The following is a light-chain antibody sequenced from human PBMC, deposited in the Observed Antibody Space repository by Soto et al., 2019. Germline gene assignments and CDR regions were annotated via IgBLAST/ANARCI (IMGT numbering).Light chain of an antibody. CDR2: RNN. CDR1: SSNIGSNY. J-gene: IGLJ3*02. CDR3: AAWDDSLSG. Sequence: QSVLTQPPSASGTPGQRVTISCSGSSSNIGSNYVYWYQQLPGTAPKLLIYRNNQRPSGVPDRFSGSKSGTSASLAISGLRSEDEADYYCAAWDDSLSGFGGGTKLTVL. V-gene: IGLV1-47*01.